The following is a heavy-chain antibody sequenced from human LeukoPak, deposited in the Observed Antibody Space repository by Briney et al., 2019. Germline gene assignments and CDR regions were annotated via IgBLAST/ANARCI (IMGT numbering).Heavy chain of an antibody. D-gene: IGHD2-15*01. V-gene: IGHV3-30-3*01. CDR3: ARDKLGAAGGYNYFDY. J-gene: IGHJ4*02. CDR1: GFTFSNYA. Sequence: GGSLRLSCAVSGFTFSNYAVHWVRLAPGKGLEWVATILFDGSNKYYADSVKGRFTISRDNSKNTLYVQMNSLRAEDTAVYYCARDKLGAAGGYNYFDYWGQGTLVTVSS. CDR2: ILFDGSNK.